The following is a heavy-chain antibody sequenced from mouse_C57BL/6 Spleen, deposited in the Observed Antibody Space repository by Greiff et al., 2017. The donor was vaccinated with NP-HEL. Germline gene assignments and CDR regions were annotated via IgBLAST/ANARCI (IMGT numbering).Heavy chain of an antibody. Sequence: EVQLVESGGGLVKPGGSLKLSCAASGFTFSSYAMSWVRQTPEKRLEWVATISDGGSYTYYPDNVKGRFTISRDNAKNNLYLQMSHLKSEDTAMYYCARDLGSSYDYWGQGTTLTVSS. D-gene: IGHD1-1*01. CDR2: ISDGGSYT. CDR1: GFTFSSYA. J-gene: IGHJ2*01. V-gene: IGHV5-4*01. CDR3: ARDLGSSYDY.